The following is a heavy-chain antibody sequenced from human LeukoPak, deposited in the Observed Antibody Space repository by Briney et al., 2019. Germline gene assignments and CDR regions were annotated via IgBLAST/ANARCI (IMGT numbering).Heavy chain of an antibody. CDR3: ARRLYGGNFDN. J-gene: IGHJ4*02. Sequence: SETLSLTCTVSGGSISSYYWSWIRQPPGKGLECIGYTYYSGSTSYSPSLKSRVTISVDTSKNQFSLKLSSVAAADTAVYYCARRLYGGNFDNWGQGTLVTVSS. CDR2: TYYSGST. D-gene: IGHD4-23*01. CDR1: GGSISSYY. V-gene: IGHV4-59*01.